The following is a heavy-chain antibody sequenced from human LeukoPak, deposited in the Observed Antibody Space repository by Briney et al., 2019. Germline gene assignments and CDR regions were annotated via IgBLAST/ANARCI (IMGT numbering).Heavy chain of an antibody. CDR1: GYSFTGYY. CDR2: INPKRGGT. J-gene: IGHJ4*02. V-gene: IGHV1-2*06. D-gene: IGHD3-10*01. CDR3: ALLWFGELWTKDY. Sequence: ASVKVSCKASGYSFTGYYMHWVRQAPGQGLEWMGRINPKRGGTNYAQKSQGRVTLTRDTSISTAHMELSRLTSDDTAVYYCALLWFGELWTKDYWGQGTLVTVSS.